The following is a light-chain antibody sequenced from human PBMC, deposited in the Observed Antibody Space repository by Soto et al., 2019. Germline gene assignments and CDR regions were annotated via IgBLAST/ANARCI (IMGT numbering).Light chain of an antibody. Sequence: QSVLTQPASVSGSPGQSISISCTGTSSDVGGYDYVSWYQQHPDKAPKLMIYEVINRPSGVSNRFSGSKSGNTASLTISGLQAEDEADYYCSSFTSSNTVVFGGGTKLTVL. CDR3: SSFTSSNTVV. CDR1: SSDVGGYDY. V-gene: IGLV2-14*01. J-gene: IGLJ2*01. CDR2: EVI.